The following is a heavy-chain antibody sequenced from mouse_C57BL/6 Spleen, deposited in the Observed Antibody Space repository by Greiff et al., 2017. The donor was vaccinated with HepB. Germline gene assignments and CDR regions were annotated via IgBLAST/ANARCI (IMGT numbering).Heavy chain of an antibody. D-gene: IGHD2-4*01. CDR3: ARNYDYDGGFPWFAY. CDR1: GYTFTSYW. CDR2: INPSSGYT. V-gene: IGHV1-7*01. Sequence: VQLQQSGAELAKPGASVKLSCKASGYTFTSYWMHWVKQRPGQGLEWIGYINPSSGYTKYNQKFKDKATLTADKSSSTAYMQLSSLTNEDSAVYYCARNYDYDGGFPWFAYWGQGTLVTVSA. J-gene: IGHJ3*01.